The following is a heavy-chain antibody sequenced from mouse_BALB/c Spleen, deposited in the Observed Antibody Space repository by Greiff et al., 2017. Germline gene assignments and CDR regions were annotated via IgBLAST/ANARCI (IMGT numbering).Heavy chain of an antibody. Sequence: QVQLQQSGAELMKPGASVKISCKATGYTFSSYWIEWVKQRPGHGLEWIGEILPGSGSTNYNEKFKGKATFTADTSSNTAYMQLSSLTSEDSAVYYCARGWGNYWFAYWGQGTLVTVSA. CDR1: GYTFSSYW. J-gene: IGHJ3*01. D-gene: IGHD2-1*01. CDR3: ARGWGNYWFAY. V-gene: IGHV1-9*01. CDR2: ILPGSGST.